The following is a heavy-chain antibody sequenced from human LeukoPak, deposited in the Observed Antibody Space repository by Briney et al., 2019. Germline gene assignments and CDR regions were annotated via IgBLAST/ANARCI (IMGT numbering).Heavy chain of an antibody. CDR3: ARAMTTVTTVLRGWFDP. CDR2: IIPIFGTA. J-gene: IGHJ5*02. V-gene: IGHV1-69*06. D-gene: IGHD4-17*01. CDR1: GGTFSSYA. Sequence: ASVKVSCKASGGTFSSYAISWVRQAPGQGLEWMGGIIPIFGTANYAQKFQGRVTITADKSTSTAYMELSSLRSEDTAVYYCARAMTTVTTVLRGWFDPRGQGTLVTVSS.